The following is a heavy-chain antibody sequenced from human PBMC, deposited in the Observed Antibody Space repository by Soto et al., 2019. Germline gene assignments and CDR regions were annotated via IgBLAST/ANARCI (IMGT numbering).Heavy chain of an antibody. Sequence: QVQLQESGPGLVKPSETLSLTCTVSCGSISSYYWSWVRQPPGKGLEWIGYIYYSGSTNYNPALRSRATVAVDTSKNQCSLKLSSVTAADTAVYYCARVSTITGWYFDLWGRGTLVPVSS. CDR3: ARVSTITGWYFDL. D-gene: IGHD5-12*01. CDR1: CGSISSYY. CDR2: IYYSGST. J-gene: IGHJ2*01. V-gene: IGHV4-59*01.